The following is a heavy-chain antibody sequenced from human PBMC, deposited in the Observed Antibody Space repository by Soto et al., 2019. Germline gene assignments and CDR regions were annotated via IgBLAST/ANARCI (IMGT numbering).Heavy chain of an antibody. V-gene: IGHV4-31*02. CDR3: ARDMAPNYYGSGSYYFPLDY. CDR1: GGSISSGGYY. J-gene: IGHJ4*02. D-gene: IGHD3-10*01. CDR2: IYYSGST. Sequence: SETLSLTWTVSGGSISSGGYYWSWIRQHPGKGLEWIGYIYYSGSTYYNPSLKSRVTISVDTSKNQFSLKLSSVTAADTAVYYCARDMAPNYYGSGSYYFPLDYWGQGTLVTVSS.